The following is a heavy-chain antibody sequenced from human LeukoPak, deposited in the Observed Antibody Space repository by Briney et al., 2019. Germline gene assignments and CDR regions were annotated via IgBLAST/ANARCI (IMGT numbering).Heavy chain of an antibody. CDR1: GFTFSSYS. V-gene: IGHV3-21*01. J-gene: IGHJ3*02. CDR2: ISSSSSYI. D-gene: IGHD3-22*01. Sequence: GGSLRLSCAASGFTFSSYSMNWVRQAPGKGLEWVSSISSSSSYIYHADSVKGRFTISRDNAKNSLYLQMNSLRAEDTAVYYCARDEASPSYYYDSSGGAFDIWGQGTMVTVSS. CDR3: ARDEASPSYYYDSSGGAFDI.